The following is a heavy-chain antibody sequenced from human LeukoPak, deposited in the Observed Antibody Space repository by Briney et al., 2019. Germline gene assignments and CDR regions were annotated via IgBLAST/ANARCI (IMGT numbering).Heavy chain of an antibody. V-gene: IGHV3-74*01. Sequence: GGSLRLSCGASGYSFSSYWMHWVRQVQGKGLVWVSRINGAGTTTTYADSVKGRFTISRDNAKNTLSLEMDSLRVEDTAVYYCIRGVSGYYSYYAMDVWGQGTTVIVSS. CDR2: INGAGTTT. CDR3: IRGVSGYYSYYAMDV. D-gene: IGHD1-26*01. J-gene: IGHJ6*02. CDR1: GYSFSSYW.